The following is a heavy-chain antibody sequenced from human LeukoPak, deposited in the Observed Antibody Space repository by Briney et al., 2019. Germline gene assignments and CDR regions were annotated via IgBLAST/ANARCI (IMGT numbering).Heavy chain of an antibody. Sequence: GGSLRLSCAASGFTFDDYGLSWVRHAPGKGLEWVSSITCCRPDITYGDSVTGRFTISRDNAKNSLYLQMNSLRAEDTAVYYCARDREDYGDFGYWGQGTLVTVSS. D-gene: IGHD4-17*01. J-gene: IGHJ4*02. V-gene: IGHV3-21*01. CDR1: GFTFDDYG. CDR2: ITCCRPDI. CDR3: ARDREDYGDFGY.